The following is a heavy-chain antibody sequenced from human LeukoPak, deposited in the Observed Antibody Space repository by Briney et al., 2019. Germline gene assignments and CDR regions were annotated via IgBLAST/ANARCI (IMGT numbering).Heavy chain of an antibody. Sequence: PSETLSLTCTVSGGSISSYYWSWIRQPPGKGLEWIGYIYYSGSTNYNPSLKSRVTISVDTSKNQFSLKLSSVTAADTAVYYCARDLLQFEWLVPFDYWGQGTLVTVSS. CDR1: GGSISSYY. CDR3: ARDLLQFEWLVPFDY. CDR2: IYYSGST. V-gene: IGHV4-59*12. D-gene: IGHD6-19*01. J-gene: IGHJ4*02.